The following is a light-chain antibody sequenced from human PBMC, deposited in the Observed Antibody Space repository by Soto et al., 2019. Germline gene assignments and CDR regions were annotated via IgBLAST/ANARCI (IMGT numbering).Light chain of an antibody. Sequence: DIVMTQSPLSLPVTPGEPASISCSSSQSLLQSNGYNYLDWYLQKPGQSPQLLIYFGSYRASGVPDRFSGSGSGTDSTLKIRRVEAEDVGVYYRMQPQPSPPTFGQGTKVDIK. V-gene: IGKV2-28*01. CDR1: QSLLQSNGYNY. CDR3: MQPQPSPPT. J-gene: IGKJ1*01. CDR2: FGS.